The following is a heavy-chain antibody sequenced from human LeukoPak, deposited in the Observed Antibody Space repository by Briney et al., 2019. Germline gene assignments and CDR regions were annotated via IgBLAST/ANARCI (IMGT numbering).Heavy chain of an antibody. Sequence: GWSLRLSCAVSGFTFTDYWMNWVRQAPGKGLEWVASIRQDGGEKSYLDSVKGRFTISRDNTKNSLYLQINSLRAEDTAVYYCARDGTAAGLYFDLWGQGALVTVSS. CDR1: GFTFTDYW. D-gene: IGHD6-13*01. CDR3: ARDGTAAGLYFDL. J-gene: IGHJ4*01. CDR2: IRQDGGEK. V-gene: IGHV3-7*01.